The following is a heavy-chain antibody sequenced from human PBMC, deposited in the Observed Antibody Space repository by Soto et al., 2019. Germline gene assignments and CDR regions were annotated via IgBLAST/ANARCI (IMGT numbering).Heavy chain of an antibody. D-gene: IGHD3-3*01. CDR2: ISYDGSNK. Sequence: QVQLVESGGGVVQPGRSLRLSCAASGFTFSSYGMHWVRQAPGKGLEWVAVISYDGSNKYYADSVKGRFTISRDNSKNTLYLQMNSLRAEDTAVYYCAKAPESLEYPFDYWGQGTLVTVSS. J-gene: IGHJ4*02. CDR1: GFTFSSYG. CDR3: AKAPESLEYPFDY. V-gene: IGHV3-30*18.